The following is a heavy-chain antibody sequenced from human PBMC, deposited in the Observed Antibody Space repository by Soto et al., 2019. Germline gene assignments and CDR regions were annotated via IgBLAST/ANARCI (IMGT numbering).Heavy chain of an antibody. J-gene: IGHJ3*02. CDR2: IIPIFGTA. V-gene: IGHV1-69*01. CDR1: GGTFSSYA. D-gene: IGHD3-10*01. Sequence: QVQLVQSGAEVKKPGSSVKVSCKASGGTFSSYAISWVRQAPGQGLEWMGGIIPIFGTANYAQKFQGRVTITADESTSTAYMELSSLRSEDTAVYYCAREVGELWFGELVQNDVFDIWGQGTMVTVSS. CDR3: AREVGELWFGELVQNDVFDI.